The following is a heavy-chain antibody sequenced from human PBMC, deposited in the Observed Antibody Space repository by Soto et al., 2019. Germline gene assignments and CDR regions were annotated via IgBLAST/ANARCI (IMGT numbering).Heavy chain of an antibody. V-gene: IGHV4-39*01. J-gene: IGHJ6*03. Sequence: QLQLQESGPGLVKPSETLSLTCTVSGGSISSSSNYWGWIRQPPGKGLEWIGSIHYSGTTYYNPALKSRVTICVDTSKNQCSLKLTSVTAADTAVYYCARKPGYYSYYMDVWGKGATVTVSS. CDR1: GGSISSSSNY. CDR3: ARKPGYYSYYMDV. CDR2: IHYSGTT.